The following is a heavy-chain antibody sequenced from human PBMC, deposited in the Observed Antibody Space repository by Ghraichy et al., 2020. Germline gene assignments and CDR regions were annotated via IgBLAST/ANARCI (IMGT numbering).Heavy chain of an antibody. Sequence: GGSLRLSCAASGFTFSSYGIHWVRQAPGKGLEWVAVISYDGSNKYHAETVKGRFTISRDNSKNTLYLQMNSLRAEDTAVYYCARAGSTYRSLSQTIFDTGIDVWGKGTTVTVSS. CDR1: GFTFSSYG. CDR3: ARAGSTYRSLSQTIFDTGIDV. V-gene: IGHV3-30-3*01. J-gene: IGHJ6*04. D-gene: IGHD6-6*01. CDR2: ISYDGSNK.